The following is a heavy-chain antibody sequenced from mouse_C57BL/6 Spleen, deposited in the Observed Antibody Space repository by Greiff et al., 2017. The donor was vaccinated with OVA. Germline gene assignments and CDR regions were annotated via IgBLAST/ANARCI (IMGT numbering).Heavy chain of an antibody. D-gene: IGHD1-1*01. CDR3: ARHDPRSWVWYFDV. Sequence: QVQLQQSGAELVKPGASVKLSCKASGYTFTEYTIHWVKQRSGQGLEWIGWFYPGSGSIKYHENFKDQATLTADKSSSTVYLELSRLTSEDSADDSGARHDPRSWVWYFDVWGTGTTVTVSA. CDR2: FYPGSGSI. V-gene: IGHV1-62-2*01. CDR1: GYTFTEYT. J-gene: IGHJ1*03.